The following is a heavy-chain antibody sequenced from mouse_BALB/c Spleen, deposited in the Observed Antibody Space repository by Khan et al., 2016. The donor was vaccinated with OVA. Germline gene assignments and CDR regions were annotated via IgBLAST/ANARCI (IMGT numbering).Heavy chain of an antibody. Sequence: VQLQESGPGLVAPSQSLSITCTVSGFSLTSYGVSWVHQPPGKGLEWLGVIWGDGNTNFHSALRSRLSISKDNSKSQVFLKLNSLQTDDTATDYCAKDRGYYAVDYWGQGTSVTVSS. CDR2: IWGDGNT. CDR3: AKDRGYYAVDY. V-gene: IGHV2-3*01. J-gene: IGHJ4*01. CDR1: GFSLTSYG.